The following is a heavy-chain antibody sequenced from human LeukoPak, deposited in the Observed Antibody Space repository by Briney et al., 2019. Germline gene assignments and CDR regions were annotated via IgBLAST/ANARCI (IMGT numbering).Heavy chain of an antibody. J-gene: IGHJ4*02. D-gene: IGHD6-6*01. V-gene: IGHV1-69*05. CDR2: ISPIFGIA. CDR3: AKTGVEYASSSGVLDS. CDR1: GGTFRSSA. Sequence: SVKVSFKASGGTFRSSAITWVRQPPGQRLEWLGLISPIFGIADYAQKFQGRLTITTDESTSTAYLELSGPRSEDTALYYCAKTGVEYASSSGVLDSWGQGTLVTVSS.